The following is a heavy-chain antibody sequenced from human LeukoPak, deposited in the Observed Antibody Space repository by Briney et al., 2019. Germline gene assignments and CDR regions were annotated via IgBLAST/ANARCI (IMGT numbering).Heavy chain of an antibody. Sequence: GGSLRLSCAASGFIFSSYEMNWVRQAPGKGLEWVSYISSSGSTIYYADSVKGRFTISRDNAKNSLYLQMNSLRAEDTAIYYCARDGGLTPAVPFDYWGQGTLVTVSS. V-gene: IGHV3-48*03. D-gene: IGHD3-16*01. CDR1: GFIFSSYE. CDR2: ISSSGSTI. CDR3: ARDGGLTPAVPFDY. J-gene: IGHJ4*02.